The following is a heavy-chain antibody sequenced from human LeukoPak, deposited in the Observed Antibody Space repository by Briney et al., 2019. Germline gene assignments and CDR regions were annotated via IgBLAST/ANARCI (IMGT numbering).Heavy chain of an antibody. V-gene: IGHV3-23*01. J-gene: IGHJ4*02. D-gene: IGHD1-26*01. Sequence: GGSLRLSCAASGFTFSSSAMSWVGQAPGKGLEGVSGISGSGSGGSTYYADSVKGRFTISRDNSKNTLYLQTNSLIAEDTAVYYCAKSGYYRFDYWGQGTRVTVSS. CDR1: GFTFSSSA. CDR3: AKSGYYRFDY. CDR2: ISGSGSGGST.